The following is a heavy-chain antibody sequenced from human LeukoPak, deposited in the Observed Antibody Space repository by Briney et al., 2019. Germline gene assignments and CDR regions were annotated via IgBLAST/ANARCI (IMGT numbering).Heavy chain of an antibody. CDR3: ARDKFGAGTYVFDY. Sequence: SVKVSCKASGGSFSSYAISWARQAPGQGLEWMGGIIPMFRTANYAQNFQVRVTITADESTSTVYMELSSLRSEDTAVYYCARDKFGAGTYVFDYWGQGTLVTVSS. CDR1: GGSFSSYA. V-gene: IGHV1-69*13. J-gene: IGHJ4*02. D-gene: IGHD3-10*01. CDR2: IIPMFRTA.